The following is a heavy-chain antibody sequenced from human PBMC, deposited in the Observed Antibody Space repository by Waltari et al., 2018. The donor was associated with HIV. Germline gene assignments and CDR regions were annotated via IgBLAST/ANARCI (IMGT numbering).Heavy chain of an antibody. V-gene: IGHV1-2*06. D-gene: IGHD3-3*01. CDR1: GYTFTGYY. CDR2: INPNSGGT. J-gene: IGHJ5*02. CDR3: AREGYDFWSGYPNWFDP. Sequence: QVQLVQSGAEVKKPGASVKVSCKASGYTFTGYYMHWVRQAPGQGLEWMGRINPNSGGTNYAQKFQGRVTMTRDTSISTAYMELRRLRSDDTAVYYCAREGYDFWSGYPNWFDPWGQGTLVTVSS.